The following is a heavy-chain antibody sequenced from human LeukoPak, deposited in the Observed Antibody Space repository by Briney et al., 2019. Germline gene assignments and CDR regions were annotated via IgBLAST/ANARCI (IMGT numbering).Heavy chain of an antibody. V-gene: IGHV3-74*01. Sequence: PVGSLRLSCAASGFTFSSYWMHLVRQAPGKGLVLVSRISSDESSTAYAGSVKGRFTISRDNAKKTLYLQMNSLRAEDTAVYYCARSGYYRFDYWGQGTLVTVAS. J-gene: IGHJ4*02. CDR3: ARSGYYRFDY. D-gene: IGHD3-22*01. CDR2: ISSDESST. CDR1: GFTFSSYW.